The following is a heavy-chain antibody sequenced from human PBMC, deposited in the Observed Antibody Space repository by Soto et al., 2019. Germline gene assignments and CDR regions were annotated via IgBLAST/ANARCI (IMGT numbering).Heavy chain of an antibody. CDR1: GGSISSDDHH. J-gene: IGHJ5*02. Sequence: QVQLQESGPGLVKPSQTLSLICTVSGGSISSDDHHWTWIRQAPGKGLEWIGYIYHRGSTYYNPSLKSRINISIDSSKDQFSLRLTSVTAADTAVYYCARASSGYYYDHWGQGTLVTVSS. CDR2: IYHRGST. V-gene: IGHV4-30-4*01. CDR3: ARASSGYYYDH. D-gene: IGHD3-22*01.